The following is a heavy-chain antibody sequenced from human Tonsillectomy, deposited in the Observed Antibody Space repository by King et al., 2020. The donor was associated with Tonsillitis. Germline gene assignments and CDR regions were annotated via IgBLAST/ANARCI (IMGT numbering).Heavy chain of an antibody. CDR2: IKQDGNEK. D-gene: IGHD3-22*01. J-gene: IGHJ5*02. CDR3: ARLTEYYDSSGYVWFDP. Sequence: VQLVESGGGLVQPGGSLRLSCAASGFTFSCHWMSWVRQAPGEGLEWVANIKQDGNEKYYVDSVKGRFTITRDNAKNSLYLQMNSLRAEDTAVYYCARLTEYYDSSGYVWFDPWGQGTLVTVSS. CDR1: GFTFSCHW. V-gene: IGHV3-7*01.